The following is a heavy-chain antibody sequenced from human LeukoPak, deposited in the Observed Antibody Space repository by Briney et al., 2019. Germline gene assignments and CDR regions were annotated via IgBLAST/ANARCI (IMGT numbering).Heavy chain of an antibody. V-gene: IGHV3-23*01. D-gene: IGHD2-2*02. CDR2: ISGSGGST. Sequence: GGSLRLSCAASGFTFSSYAMSWVRQAPGKGLEWVSAISGSGGSTYYADSVKGRFTISRDNSKNTLYLQVNSLRAEDTAVYYCAKDHSWGTKTDIVVAPAAILEDYWGQGTLVTVSS. J-gene: IGHJ4*02. CDR3: AKDHSWGTKTDIVVAPAAILEDY. CDR1: GFTFSSYA.